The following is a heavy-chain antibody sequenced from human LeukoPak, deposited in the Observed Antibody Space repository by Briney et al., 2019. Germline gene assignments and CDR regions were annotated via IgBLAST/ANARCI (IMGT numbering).Heavy chain of an antibody. Sequence: ASVTVSFKVSGYTLTELSMHWVRQAPGKGVEGVGGFDPEDGETIYAQKFQGRVTMTEDTSTDTAYMELSSLRSEDTAVYYCATAVWIVVVIKGNDAFDIWGQGTMVTVSS. CDR2: FDPEDGET. CDR1: GYTLTELS. J-gene: IGHJ3*02. CDR3: ATAVWIVVVIKGNDAFDI. D-gene: IGHD3-22*01. V-gene: IGHV1-24*01.